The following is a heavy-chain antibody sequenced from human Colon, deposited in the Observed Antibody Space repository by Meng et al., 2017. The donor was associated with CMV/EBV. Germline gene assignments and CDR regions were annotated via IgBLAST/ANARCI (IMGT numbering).Heavy chain of an antibody. CDR3: VRREYFSTESGN. D-gene: IGHD2-2*01. V-gene: IGHV5-51*01. J-gene: IGHJ4*02. CDR1: GNRFSNYW. CDR2: IYPGDSDA. Sequence: GESLKISCQVSGNRFSNYWIGWVRQMPGKGLDWMAIIYPGDSDAVHNPSFQGRVTISADKSISTAYLQWSSLRASDTAIYYCVRREYFSTESGNWGQGTMVTVPQ.